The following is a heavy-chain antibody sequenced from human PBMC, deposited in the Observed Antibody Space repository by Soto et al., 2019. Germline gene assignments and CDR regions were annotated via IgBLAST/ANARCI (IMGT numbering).Heavy chain of an antibody. V-gene: IGHV4-34*02. CDR1: GGSFSGYY. CDR2: FNHEGYT. CDR3: ARSAQMGQKNFFDP. J-gene: IGHJ5*02. D-gene: IGHD2-8*01. Sequence: QVQLQQWGAGLLKPSETLSLTCAAYGGSFSGYYWNWIRQPPGKGLEWIGEFNHEGYTDYNPSLKSRVTISVYTSKNQFSLKLTSVTAADTALYYCARSAQMGQKNFFDPWGQGSLVTVSS.